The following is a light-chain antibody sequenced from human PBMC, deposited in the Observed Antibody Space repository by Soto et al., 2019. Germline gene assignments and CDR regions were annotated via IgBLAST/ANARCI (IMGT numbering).Light chain of an antibody. CDR1: QGVNSTY. V-gene: IGKV3-20*01. CDR3: QHYGSSFT. Sequence: IVLTQSPVTLSLSPGARATLSCRASQGVNSTYVAWYQQKPGQAPRLLIYAASIRATGIPDRFSGSGSGTDFILTISRLDPEDFVVYYCQHYGSSFTFGPGTKVDIK. CDR2: AAS. J-gene: IGKJ3*01.